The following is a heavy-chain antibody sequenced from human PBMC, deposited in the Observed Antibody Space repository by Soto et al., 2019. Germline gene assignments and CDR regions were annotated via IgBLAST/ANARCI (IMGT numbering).Heavy chain of an antibody. V-gene: IGHV4-34*12. J-gene: IGHJ4*02. CDR1: GGSFTGYY. D-gene: IGHD2-2*01. Sequence: SETLSLTCAVYGGSFTGYYWSWIRQPPGKGLEWMGEIIHGGNTNYNPSLKSRVTISLDTSKNQFSLKLSSVTAADTAVYHCARVFCSSTSCHSYFDYWGQGTQVTVSS. CDR3: ARVFCSSTSCHSYFDY. CDR2: IIHGGNT.